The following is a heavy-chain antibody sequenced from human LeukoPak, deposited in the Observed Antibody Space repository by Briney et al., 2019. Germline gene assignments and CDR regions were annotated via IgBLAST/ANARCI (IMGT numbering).Heavy chain of an antibody. CDR3: VKDRKSRDLDSLDI. CDR2: IYWDSSSV. V-gene: IGHV3-9*01. D-gene: IGHD5-24*01. CDR1: GFIFDDFA. Sequence: HPGGSLRLSCTVSGFIFDDFAMHWVRQAPGKGLEWVSGIYWDSSSVDYADSVKGRFTISRDNAKNSLYLQMNSLRTEDTAVYYCVKDRKSRDLDSLDIWGQGTMVTVSS. J-gene: IGHJ3*02.